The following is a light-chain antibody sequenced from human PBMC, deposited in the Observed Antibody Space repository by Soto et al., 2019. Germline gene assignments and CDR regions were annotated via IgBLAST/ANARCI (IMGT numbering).Light chain of an antibody. J-gene: IGLJ1*01. CDR1: SSDVGGYNY. Sequence: QSALTQPASVSGSPGQSITISCTGISSDVGGYNYVSWYRQHPGKAPKLILYDVRNRPSGVSNRFSGSKSGNTASLTISGLQAEDEADYYCSSYTSSSVLNVLGPGTKLTVL. V-gene: IGLV2-14*03. CDR2: DVR. CDR3: SSYTSSSVLNV.